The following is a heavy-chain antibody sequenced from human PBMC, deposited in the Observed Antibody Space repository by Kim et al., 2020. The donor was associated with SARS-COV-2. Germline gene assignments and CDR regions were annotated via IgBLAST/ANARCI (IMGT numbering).Heavy chain of an antibody. CDR2: IYPGDSDT. CDR3: ARHPRYYYDSSGPSSGAIDY. J-gene: IGHJ4*02. CDR1: GYSFTSYW. Sequence: GESLKISCKGSGYSFTSYWIGWVRQMPGKGLEWMGIIYPGDSDTRYSPSFQGQVTISADKSISTAYLQWSSLKASDTAMYYCARHPRYYYDSSGPSSGAIDYWGQGTLVTVSS. V-gene: IGHV5-51*01. D-gene: IGHD3-22*01.